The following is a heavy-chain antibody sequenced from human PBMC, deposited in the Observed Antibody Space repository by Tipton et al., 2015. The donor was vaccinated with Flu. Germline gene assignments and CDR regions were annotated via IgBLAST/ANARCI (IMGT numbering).Heavy chain of an antibody. CDR2: IFHTGST. Sequence: TLSLTCTISGHSISSDYYWGWIRQSPGKGLEWIGNIFHTGSTYHNPSLKSRVTISVDTSKNQFSLRLTSVTAADTAVYYCARDPSLGMPDYFDSWGQGILVTASS. V-gene: IGHV4-38-2*02. CDR1: GHSISSDYY. J-gene: IGHJ4*02. D-gene: IGHD2-2*01. CDR3: ARDPSLGMPDYFDS.